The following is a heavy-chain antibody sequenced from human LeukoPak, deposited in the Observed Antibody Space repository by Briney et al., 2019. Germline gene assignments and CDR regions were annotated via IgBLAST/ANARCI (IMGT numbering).Heavy chain of an antibody. Sequence: GGSLRLSCAASGFIFSRHQMDWARQAPGKGLEWVAYISEDGGYTIDYADSVKGRFTISRDDAKNSLYLQMNGLRVEDTARYYCVRESAIVRVPFDNWGQGILVTVSS. V-gene: IGHV3-48*03. CDR2: ISEDGGYTI. CDR1: GFIFSRHQ. CDR3: VRESAIVRVPFDN. D-gene: IGHD2/OR15-2a*01. J-gene: IGHJ4*02.